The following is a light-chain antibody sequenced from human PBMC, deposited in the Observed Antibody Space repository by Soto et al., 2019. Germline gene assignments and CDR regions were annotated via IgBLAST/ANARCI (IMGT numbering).Light chain of an antibody. J-gene: IGLJ1*01. CDR3: AAWDDSLSAL. Sequence: SVLTQPPSASGTPGQRVTISCSGSSSNIGSNYVYWYQQLPGTAPKLLIYRNNQRPSGVPDRFSGSKSGTSASLAISGLRSEDEADYYCAAWDDSLSALFGTGTKLTVL. V-gene: IGLV1-47*01. CDR2: RNN. CDR1: SSNIGSNY.